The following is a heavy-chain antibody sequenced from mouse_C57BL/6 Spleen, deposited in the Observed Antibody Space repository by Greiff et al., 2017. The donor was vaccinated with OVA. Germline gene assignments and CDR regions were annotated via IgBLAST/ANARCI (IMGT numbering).Heavy chain of an antibody. V-gene: IGHV1-15*01. J-gene: IGHJ3*01. CDR3: TRKKAYYSNYGGFAY. CDR2: IDPETGGT. D-gene: IGHD2-5*01. Sequence: VQLQQPGAELVRPGASVTLSCKASGYTFTDYEMHWVKQTPVHGLEWIGAIDPETGGTAYNQKFKGKAILTADKSSSTAYMELRSLTSEDSAVYYCTRKKAYYSNYGGFAYWGQGTLVTVSA. CDR1: GYTFTDYE.